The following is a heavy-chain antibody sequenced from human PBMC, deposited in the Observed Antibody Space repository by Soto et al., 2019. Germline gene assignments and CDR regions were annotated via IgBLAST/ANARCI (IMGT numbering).Heavy chain of an antibody. CDR1: GVSISSGGYY. Sequence: QVQLQESGPGLVKPSQTLSLTCTVSGVSISSGGYYWSWIRQHPGKGLEWIGYIYYSGSTYYNPSLKSRVTISVDTSKNQFSLKLSSVTAADTAVYYCARFSIVVWGVDYWGQGTLVTVSS. J-gene: IGHJ4*02. CDR3: ARFSIVVWGVDY. V-gene: IGHV4-31*03. D-gene: IGHD3-22*01. CDR2: IYYSGST.